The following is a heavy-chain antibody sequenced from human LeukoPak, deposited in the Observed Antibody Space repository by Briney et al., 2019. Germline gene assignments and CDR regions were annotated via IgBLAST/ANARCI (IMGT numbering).Heavy chain of an antibody. CDR2: ISGSGDST. J-gene: IGHJ4*02. V-gene: IGHV3-23*01. CDR1: GFTFRSYA. Sequence: GGSLRLSCAASGFTFRSYALSWVRQAPGKGLEWVSGISGSGDSTYYADSVKGRFTISRDNSKNTLYLQMNTLRAEDTAVYYCAKGMSIWYSFDCWGQGTLVTVSS. D-gene: IGHD3-3*02. CDR3: AKGMSIWYSFDC.